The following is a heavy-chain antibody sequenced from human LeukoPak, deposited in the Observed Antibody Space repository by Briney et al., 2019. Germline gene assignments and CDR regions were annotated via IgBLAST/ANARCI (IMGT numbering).Heavy chain of an antibody. CDR3: ARNFGGGDSSGPYF. Sequence: GGSLRLSCAASGFTFSTYEMNWVRQAPGKGLEWVSYISDTGGTIYYADSVKGRFTISRDNAKNSLYLQMNSLRAEDTAIYYCARNFGGGDSSGPYFWGQGTLVTVSS. D-gene: IGHD3-22*01. V-gene: IGHV3-48*03. CDR1: GFTFSTYE. CDR2: ISDTGGTI. J-gene: IGHJ4*02.